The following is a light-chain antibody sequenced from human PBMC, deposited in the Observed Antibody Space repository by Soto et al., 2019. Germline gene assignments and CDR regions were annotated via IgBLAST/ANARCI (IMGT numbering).Light chain of an antibody. CDR1: SSDGGGYNY. CDR3: TSYTSSSTDVV. V-gene: IGLV2-14*03. J-gene: IGLJ2*01. CDR2: DVS. Sequence: QSALTQPASVSASPGPSITISCTGTSSDGGGYNYVSWYQQYPGKAPKLMIYDVSNRPSGVSDRFSGSKSGNTASLTISGLQAEDEAEYYCTSYTSSSTDVVFGGGTKLTVL.